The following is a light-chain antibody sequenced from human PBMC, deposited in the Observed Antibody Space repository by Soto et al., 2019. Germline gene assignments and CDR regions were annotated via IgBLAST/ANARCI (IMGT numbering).Light chain of an antibody. J-gene: IGLJ2*01. CDR2: EVG. Sequence: QSALTQPASVSGSPGQSITISCTGTNSDIGDYNYVSWYQQHPGEAPKLMIYEVGDRPSGVSNRFSGSKSCNTASLTISGLQAEDEAYYYCSSYTSASSLVVFGGGTKLTGL. CDR3: SSYTSASSLVV. V-gene: IGLV2-14*01. CDR1: NSDIGDYNY.